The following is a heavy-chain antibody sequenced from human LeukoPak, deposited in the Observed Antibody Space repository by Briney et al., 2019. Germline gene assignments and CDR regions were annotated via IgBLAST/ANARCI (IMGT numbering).Heavy chain of an antibody. Sequence: GASVKVSCKASGGTFSSYAISWVRQAPGQGLEWMGGIIPIFGTANYAQKFQGRVTITTDESTSTAYMELSGLRSEDTAVYYCARALGYYYDSSGYRGNWFDPWGQGTLVTVSS. D-gene: IGHD3-22*01. J-gene: IGHJ5*02. V-gene: IGHV1-69*05. CDR2: IIPIFGTA. CDR1: GGTFSSYA. CDR3: ARALGYYYDSSGYRGNWFDP.